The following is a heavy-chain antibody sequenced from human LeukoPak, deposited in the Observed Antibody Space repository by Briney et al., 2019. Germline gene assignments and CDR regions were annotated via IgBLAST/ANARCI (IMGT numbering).Heavy chain of an antibody. V-gene: IGHV1-8*03. D-gene: IGHD2-15*01. CDR1: GYAFNGYY. Sequence: ASVKVLCKASGYAFNGYYMHWVRQAPGQGVEWVGWINPNSGNTGYAQKVQGRVTITRNTSISTAYMELSSLRSEDTAVYYCARAEDCSGGSCLNYYYYYMDVWGKGTTVTVSS. J-gene: IGHJ6*03. CDR2: INPNSGNT. CDR3: ARAEDCSGGSCLNYYYYYMDV.